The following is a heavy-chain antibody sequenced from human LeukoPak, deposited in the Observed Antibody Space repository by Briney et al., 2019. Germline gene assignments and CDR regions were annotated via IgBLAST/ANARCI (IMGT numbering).Heavy chain of an antibody. CDR3: ARLVIRGFYYYYYMDV. J-gene: IGHJ6*03. D-gene: IGHD3-10*01. Sequence: SETLSLTCTVSDGSISSYYWSWIRQPPGKGLEWIGYIYYSGSTNYNPSLKSRVTISVDTSKNQFSLKLSSVTAADTAVYYCARLVIRGFYYYYYMDVWGKGPTVTVSS. CDR1: DGSISSYY. CDR2: IYYSGST. V-gene: IGHV4-59*01.